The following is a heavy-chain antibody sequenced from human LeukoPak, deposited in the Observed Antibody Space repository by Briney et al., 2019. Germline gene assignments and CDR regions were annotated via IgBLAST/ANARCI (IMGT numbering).Heavy chain of an antibody. J-gene: IGHJ4*02. CDR1: GGTFSSYA. Sequence: SVKVSCKASGGTFSSYAISWVRQAPGQGLEWMGGITPIFGTANYAQKFQGRVTITADESTSTAYMELSSLRSEDTAVYYCARVSSAGYSSTWYPGGLDYWGQGTLVTVSS. D-gene: IGHD6-13*01. V-gene: IGHV1-69*13. CDR2: ITPIFGTA. CDR3: ARVSSAGYSSTWYPGGLDY.